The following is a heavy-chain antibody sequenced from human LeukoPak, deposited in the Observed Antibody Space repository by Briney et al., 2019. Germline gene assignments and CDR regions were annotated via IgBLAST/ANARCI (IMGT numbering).Heavy chain of an antibody. V-gene: IGHV6-1*01. CDR2: TYYRSKWYN. Sequence: SQTLSLTCAVSGDSVSSKNGAWNWIRQSPSRGLEWLGRTYYRSKWYNDYAESMEGRMTISQDTSKKQYSLHLNSVTPDDTAVYYCARDLGTTGWHTFDYWGQGTLVTVSS. D-gene: IGHD6-19*01. J-gene: IGHJ4*02. CDR3: ARDLGTTGWHTFDY. CDR1: GDSVSSKNGA.